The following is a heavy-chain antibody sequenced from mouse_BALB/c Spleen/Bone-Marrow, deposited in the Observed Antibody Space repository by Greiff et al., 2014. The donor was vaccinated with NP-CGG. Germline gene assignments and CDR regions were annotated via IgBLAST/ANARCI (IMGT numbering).Heavy chain of an antibody. J-gene: IGHJ3*01. CDR2: IYPGDGDT. CDR3: ARWDDYDAWFAY. Sequence: QVQLQQSGAELARPGASVKLSCKASGYTFTSYWMQWVKQRPGQGLEWIGAIYPGDGDTRYTQKFKGKATLTADKSSSTAYMQLSSLASEDSAVYYCARWDDYDAWFAYWGQGTPVTVSA. V-gene: IGHV1-87*01. CDR1: GYTFTSYW. D-gene: IGHD2-4*01.